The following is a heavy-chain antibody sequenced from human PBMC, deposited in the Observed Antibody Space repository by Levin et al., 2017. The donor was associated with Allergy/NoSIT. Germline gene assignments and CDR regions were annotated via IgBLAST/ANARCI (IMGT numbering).Heavy chain of an antibody. D-gene: IGHD1-26*01. CDR2: IWYDGSNK. CDR1: GFTFSNYG. J-gene: IGHJ5*02. V-gene: IGHV3-33*01. Sequence: GESLKISCAASGFTFSNYGMHWVRQAPGKGLEWVAVIWYDGSNKYYADSVKGRFTISRDNSKNTLYLQMNSLRAEDTAVYFCARDRWESLPASAWFDPWGQGTLVTVSS. CDR3: ARDRWESLPASAWFDP.